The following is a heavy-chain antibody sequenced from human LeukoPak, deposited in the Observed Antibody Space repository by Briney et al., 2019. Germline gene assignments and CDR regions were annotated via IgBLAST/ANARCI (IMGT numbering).Heavy chain of an antibody. D-gene: IGHD3-22*01. V-gene: IGHV3-21*04. CDR3: AREYSSGRARYYFDY. CDR2: ISSRRSYI. J-gene: IGHJ4*02. Sequence: PGGSLRLSCAASGFTFSTYSMNWVRQAPGKGLEWVSSISSRRSYIYYADSVKGRFTISRDNSKNTLYLQMNSLRAEDTAVYYCAREYSSGRARYYFDYWGQGTLVTVSS. CDR1: GFTFSTYS.